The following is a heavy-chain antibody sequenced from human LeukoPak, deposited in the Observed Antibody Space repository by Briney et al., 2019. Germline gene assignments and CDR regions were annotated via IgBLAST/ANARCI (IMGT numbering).Heavy chain of an antibody. Sequence: ASVKVSCKVSGYTLTELSMHWVRQAPGKGLEWMGGFDPEDGETIYAQKFQGRVTITADKSTSTAYMELSSLRSEDTAVYYCARDLSGWYTNWFDPWGQGTLVTVSS. J-gene: IGHJ5*02. D-gene: IGHD6-19*01. CDR2: FDPEDGET. CDR3: ARDLSGWYTNWFDP. V-gene: IGHV1-24*01. CDR1: GYTLTELS.